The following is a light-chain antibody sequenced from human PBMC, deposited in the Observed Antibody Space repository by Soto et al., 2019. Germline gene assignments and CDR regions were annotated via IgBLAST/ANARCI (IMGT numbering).Light chain of an antibody. Sequence: EIVLTQSPAALSSFPGERATLSCRASQSVSSYLAWYQQKPGQAPRLLIYDASNRATGIPARFSGSGSGTDFTLTISSLEPEDFALYYCQQRSNWPPASFGQGTRLEIK. CDR2: DAS. J-gene: IGKJ5*01. CDR3: QQRSNWPPAS. V-gene: IGKV3-11*01. CDR1: QSVSSY.